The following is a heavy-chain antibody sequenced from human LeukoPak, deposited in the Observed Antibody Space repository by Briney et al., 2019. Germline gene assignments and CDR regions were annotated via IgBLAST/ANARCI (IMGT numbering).Heavy chain of an antibody. CDR1: GFTFSRYS. CDR3: ARDPPLGSCSTISCPHLDY. D-gene: IGHD2-2*01. J-gene: IGHJ4*02. CDR2: ISSSSSFI. V-gene: IGHV3-21*01. Sequence: NSGGSLRLSCAASGFTFSRYSMNWVRQAPGKGLEWVSSISSSSSFIYYADSVKGRFTISRDNAKNSLYLQMNSLRAEDTAVYYCARDPPLGSCSTISCPHLDYWGQGTLVTVPS.